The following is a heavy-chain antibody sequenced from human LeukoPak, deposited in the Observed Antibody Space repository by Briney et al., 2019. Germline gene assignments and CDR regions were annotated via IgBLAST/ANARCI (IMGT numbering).Heavy chain of an antibody. J-gene: IGHJ5*02. CDR2: INSDGSSK. CDR3: ARGGAATGWFDP. CDR1: GFTFSSYW. D-gene: IGHD6-25*01. Sequence: GGSLRLSCAASGFTFSSYWMHWVRQAPGKGPVWVSRINSDGSSKSYADSVKGRFTISRDNAKNTLYLQMNSLRAEDTAVYYCARGGAATGWFDPWGQGTTVTVSS. V-gene: IGHV3-74*01.